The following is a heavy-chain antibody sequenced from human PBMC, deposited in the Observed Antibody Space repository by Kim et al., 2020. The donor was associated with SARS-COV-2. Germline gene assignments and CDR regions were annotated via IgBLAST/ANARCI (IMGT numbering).Heavy chain of an antibody. CDR2: TSFDGNNE. Sequence: GGSLRLSCAASGFIFSAYAMHWVRQAPGKGLEWVALTSFDGNNEYYGDSVKGRFTISRDNSQNTVYLQMNSLRPEDTAVYYCAKDLAAGYFYGMAVWGQG. D-gene: IGHD6-13*01. J-gene: IGHJ6*02. CDR1: GFIFSAYA. CDR3: AKDLAAGYFYGMAV. V-gene: IGHV3-30*18.